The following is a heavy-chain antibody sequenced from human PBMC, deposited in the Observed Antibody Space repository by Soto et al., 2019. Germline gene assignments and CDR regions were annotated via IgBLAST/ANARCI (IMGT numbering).Heavy chain of an antibody. Sequence: QVQLQESGPGLVKPLETLSLTCTVSGGSITNDGSYWSWVRQHPGKGLEWIGYIYDAGTTYRNPSLKSRLSMSVDTSRKRFSLEMTSVTAADTAVYYCARLYAGTEAFAAWGQGTMVTVSS. D-gene: IGHD6-13*01. V-gene: IGHV4-31*03. CDR2: IYDAGTT. J-gene: IGHJ3*01. CDR3: ARLYAGTEAFAA. CDR1: GGSITNDGSY.